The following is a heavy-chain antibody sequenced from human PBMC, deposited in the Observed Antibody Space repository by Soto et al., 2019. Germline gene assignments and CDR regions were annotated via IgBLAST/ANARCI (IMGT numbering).Heavy chain of an antibody. D-gene: IGHD1-20*01. CDR3: AAGINYFDY. J-gene: IGHJ4*02. CDR1: GGSISSSSYY. Sequence: SETLSLTCAVYGGSISSSSYYWGWIRQPPGKGLEWIGSIYYSGSTYYNPSLKSRVTISVDTSKNQFSLKLSSVTAADTAVYYCAAGINYFDYWGQGTLVTVSS. V-gene: IGHV4-39*01. CDR2: IYYSGST.